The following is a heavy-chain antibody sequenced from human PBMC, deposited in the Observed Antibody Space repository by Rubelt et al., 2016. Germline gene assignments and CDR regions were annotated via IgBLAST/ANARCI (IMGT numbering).Heavy chain of an antibody. V-gene: IGHV4-59*01. D-gene: IGHD3-10*01. J-gene: IGHJ4*02. CDR1: GGSISNYY. CDR2: IYYSGST. Sequence: QVQLQESGPGLVKPSETLSLTCTVSGGSISNYYWSWIRQPPGKGLEWIGYIYYSGSTNYNPSLKGRVTISVDTSKKQFSLKLTSVTAADTAVYYCARGLMPVLLSLYFDYWGQGALVTVSS. CDR3: ARGLMPVLLSLYFDY.